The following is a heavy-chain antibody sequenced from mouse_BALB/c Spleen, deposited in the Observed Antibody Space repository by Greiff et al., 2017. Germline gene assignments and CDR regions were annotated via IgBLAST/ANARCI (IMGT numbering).Heavy chain of an antibody. CDR2: IWTGGGT. Sequence: QVQLKQSGPGLVAPSQSLSITCTVSGFSLTSYDISWIRQPPGKGLEWLGVIWTGGGTNYNSAFMSRLSISKDNSKSQVFLKMNSLQTDDTAIYYCVRDYGYSFDYWGQGTTRTVSS. CDR1: GFSLTSYD. V-gene: IGHV2-9-2*01. CDR3: VRDYGYSFDY. D-gene: IGHD2-2*01. J-gene: IGHJ2*01.